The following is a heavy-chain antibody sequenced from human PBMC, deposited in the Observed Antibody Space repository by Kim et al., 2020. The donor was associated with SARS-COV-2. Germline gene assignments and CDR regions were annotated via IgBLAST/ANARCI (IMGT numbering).Heavy chain of an antibody. J-gene: IGHJ5*02. CDR2: INAGNGNT. V-gene: IGHV1-3*01. CDR3: ASHSDYYGSGSYYKGGWFDP. D-gene: IGHD3-10*01. Sequence: ASVKVSCKPSGYTFTSYAMHWVRQAPGQRLEWMGWINAGNGNTKYSQKFQGRVTITRDTSASTAYMELSSLRSEDTAVYYCASHSDYYGSGSYYKGGWFDPWGQGTLVTVSS. CDR1: GYTFTSYA.